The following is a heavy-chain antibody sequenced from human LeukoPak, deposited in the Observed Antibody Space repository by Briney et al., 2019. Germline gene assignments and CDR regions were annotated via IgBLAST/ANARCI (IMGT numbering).Heavy chain of an antibody. CDR1: GRSFSGYY. CDR3: ARGAGYCSGGSCYYYYYMDV. Sequence: SETLSLTCAVYGRSFSGYYWNWIRQPPGKGLEWIGEINHSGSTNYNPSLKSRVTISVDTSKNQFSLKLSSVTAADTAVYYCARGAGYCSGGSCYYYYYMDVWGKGTTVTVSS. V-gene: IGHV4-34*01. D-gene: IGHD2-15*01. CDR2: INHSGST. J-gene: IGHJ6*03.